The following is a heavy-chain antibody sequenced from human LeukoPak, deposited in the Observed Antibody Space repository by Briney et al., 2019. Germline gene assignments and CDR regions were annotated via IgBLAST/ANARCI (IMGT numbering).Heavy chain of an antibody. Sequence: PGRSLRLSCAASGFTFSSYAMHWVRQAPGKGLEGVAVISYDGSNKYYADSVKGRFTISRDNSKNTLYLQMNSLRAEDTAVYYCARGLSGSYPWDAFDIWGQGTMVTVSS. CDR3: ARGLSGSYPWDAFDI. V-gene: IGHV3-30*04. CDR1: GFTFSSYA. CDR2: ISYDGSNK. J-gene: IGHJ3*02. D-gene: IGHD3-10*01.